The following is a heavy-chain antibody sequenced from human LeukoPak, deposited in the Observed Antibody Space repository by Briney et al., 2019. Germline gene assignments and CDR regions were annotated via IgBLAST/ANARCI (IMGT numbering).Heavy chain of an antibody. Sequence: ASVKVSCKASGGTFSGYAISWVRQAPGQGLEWMGRIIPILGIANYAQKFQGRVTITADKSTSTAYMELSSLRSEDTAVYYCARRRVGDYDSSGYYDWFDPWGQGTLVTVSS. CDR1: GGTFSGYA. CDR2: IIPILGIA. V-gene: IGHV1-69*04. D-gene: IGHD3-22*01. J-gene: IGHJ5*02. CDR3: ARRRVGDYDSSGYYDWFDP.